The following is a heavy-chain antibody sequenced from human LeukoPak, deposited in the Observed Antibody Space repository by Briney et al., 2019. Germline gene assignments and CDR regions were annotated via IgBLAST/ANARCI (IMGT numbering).Heavy chain of an antibody. V-gene: IGHV3-66*01. CDR1: GILVSSNY. CDR2: IDSTGGT. Sequence: PGGSLRLSCVASGILVSSNYMSWVRQAPGKGLEWVSFIDSTGGTYYADSVKGRFTISRDNSKNTLFLQMNNLRAEDTAVYYCASNLYGSGNDPGYWGQGTLVTVSS. J-gene: IGHJ4*02. CDR3: ASNLYGSGNDPGY. D-gene: IGHD3-10*01.